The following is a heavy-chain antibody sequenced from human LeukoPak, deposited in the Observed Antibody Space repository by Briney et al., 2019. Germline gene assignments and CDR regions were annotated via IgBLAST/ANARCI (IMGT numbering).Heavy chain of an antibody. CDR2: ISAYNGNT. Sequence: GASVKVSCKASGYTLISYAISWVRQAPGQGLEWMGWISAYNGNTNYAQKLQGRVTMTTDTSTSTAYMELKSLRSDDTAVYYCARLHSSGWYQAPLDYWGQGTLVTVSS. CDR3: ARLHSSGWYQAPLDY. J-gene: IGHJ4*02. V-gene: IGHV1-18*01. CDR1: GYTLISYA. D-gene: IGHD6-19*01.